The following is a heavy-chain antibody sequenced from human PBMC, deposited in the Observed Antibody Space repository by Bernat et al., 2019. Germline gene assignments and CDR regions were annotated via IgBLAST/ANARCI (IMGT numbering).Heavy chain of an antibody. D-gene: IGHD2-15*01. CDR3: VRGGYCSGGNCYGNYYYMDV. CDR1: GGSFSGYY. CDR2: INHSGSA. Sequence: QVQLQQWGAGLLKPSETLSLTCAVYGGSFSGYYWSWIRQPPGKGLEWIGEINHSGSANYNPSIKSRVTISEDTSKKQFSLKLRSVTAADTAVYYCVRGGYCSGGNCYGNYYYMDVWGKGTTVTVSS. V-gene: IGHV4-34*01. J-gene: IGHJ6*03.